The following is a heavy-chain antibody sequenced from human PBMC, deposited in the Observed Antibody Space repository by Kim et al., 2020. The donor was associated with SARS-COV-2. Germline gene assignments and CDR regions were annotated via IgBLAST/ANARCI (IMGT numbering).Heavy chain of an antibody. CDR3: AGVVGDGYNYDAFDI. D-gene: IGHD5-12*01. V-gene: IGHV4-39*07. Sequence: PSLKSRVTISVDTSKNQFSLKLSSVTAADTAVYYCAGVVGDGYNYDAFDIWGQGTMVTVSS. J-gene: IGHJ3*02.